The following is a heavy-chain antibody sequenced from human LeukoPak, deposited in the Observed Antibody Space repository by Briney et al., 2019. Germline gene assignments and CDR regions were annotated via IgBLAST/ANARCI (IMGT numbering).Heavy chain of an antibody. D-gene: IGHD2-2*02. J-gene: IGHJ3*02. CDR2: IYTSGSN. Sequence: SQTLSLTCTASGGSFNSGSYYWNWIRQPAGTGLEWIGHIYTSGSNNYNPSLKSRVTISMDRSKNQFSVKLSSVTATDTAVYYCARSLYGLDASDIWGQGTMVTVSS. V-gene: IGHV4-61*09. CDR1: GGSFNSGSYY. CDR3: ARSLYGLDASDI.